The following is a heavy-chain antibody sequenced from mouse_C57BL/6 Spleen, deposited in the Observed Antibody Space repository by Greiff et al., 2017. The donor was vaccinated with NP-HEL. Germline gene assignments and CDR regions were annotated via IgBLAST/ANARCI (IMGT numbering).Heavy chain of an antibody. Sequence: VQLQQSGTVLARPGASVKMSCKTSGYTFTSYWMHWVKQRPGQGLEWIGAIYPGNSDTSYNQKFKGKAKLTAVTSASTAYMELSSLTNEDSAVYYCTRGGYYGSSSKRYFDVWGTGTTVTVSS. V-gene: IGHV1-5*01. CDR3: TRGGYYGSSSKRYFDV. D-gene: IGHD1-1*01. CDR1: GYTFTSYW. J-gene: IGHJ1*03. CDR2: IYPGNSDT.